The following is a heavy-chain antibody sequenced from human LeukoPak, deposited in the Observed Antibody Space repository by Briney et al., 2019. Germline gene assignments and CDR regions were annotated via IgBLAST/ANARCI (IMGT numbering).Heavy chain of an antibody. Sequence: GGSLRLSCATSGFTFSDAWMNWVRQAPGKGLEWVGRIMRNSDGGTIDYAAPVKGRFALSRDDSKNTLYLHMSSLQTEDTAVYYCATDFYDTTWGQGTLVTVSS. CDR2: IMRNSDGGTI. CDR1: GFTFSDAW. J-gene: IGHJ5*02. D-gene: IGHD3-22*01. CDR3: ATDFYDTT. V-gene: IGHV3-15*07.